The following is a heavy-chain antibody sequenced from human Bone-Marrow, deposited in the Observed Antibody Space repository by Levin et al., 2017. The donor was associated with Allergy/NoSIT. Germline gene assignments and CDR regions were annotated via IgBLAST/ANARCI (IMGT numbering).Heavy chain of an antibody. V-gene: IGHV3-23*01. CDR3: AKAWDIKQWLVQGGEYYFDY. J-gene: IGHJ4*02. CDR1: GFTFSSYA. D-gene: IGHD6-19*01. CDR2: ISGSGGST. Sequence: GESLKISCAASGFTFSSYAMSWVRQAPGKGLEWVSAISGSGGSTYYADSVKGRFTISRDNSKNTLYLQMNSLRAEDTAVYYCAKAWDIKQWLVQGGEYYFDYWGQGTLVTVSS.